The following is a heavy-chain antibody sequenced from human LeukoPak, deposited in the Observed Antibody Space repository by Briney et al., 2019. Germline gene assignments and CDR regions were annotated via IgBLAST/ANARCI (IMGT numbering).Heavy chain of an antibody. CDR3: AKGLEQWLVPAAFDI. Sequence: PGGSLRLSCAASGFTFSSYAMSWVRQAPGKGLEWVSAISGSGGSTYYADSVKGRFTIPRDNSKNTLYLQMNSLRAEDTAVYYCAKGLEQWLVPAAFDIWGQGTMVTVSS. CDR1: GFTFSSYA. D-gene: IGHD6-19*01. CDR2: ISGSGGST. J-gene: IGHJ3*02. V-gene: IGHV3-23*01.